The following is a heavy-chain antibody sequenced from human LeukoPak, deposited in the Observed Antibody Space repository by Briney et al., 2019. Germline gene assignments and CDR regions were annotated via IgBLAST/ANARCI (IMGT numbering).Heavy chain of an antibody. Sequence: ASVKVSCKASGYTFTGYYMHWVRQAPGQGLEWMGWINPNSGGTNYAQKFQGRVTMTRDTSISTAYMELSRLRSDDTAVYYCATPLNSYGHSPCHYYMDGWGKGTTVTVSS. V-gene: IGHV1-2*02. D-gene: IGHD5-18*01. CDR3: ATPLNSYGHSPCHYYMDG. CDR2: INPNSGGT. J-gene: IGHJ6*03. CDR1: GYTFTGYY.